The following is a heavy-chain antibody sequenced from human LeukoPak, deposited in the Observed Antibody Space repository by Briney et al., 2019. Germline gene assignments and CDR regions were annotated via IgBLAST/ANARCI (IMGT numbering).Heavy chain of an antibody. J-gene: IGHJ4*02. V-gene: IGHV4-38-2*02. D-gene: IGHD3-22*01. Sequence: SETLSLTCAVSGYSISSGYYWGWIRQPPGKGLEWIGSIYHSGGTYYNPSLKRRVTISVDTSKNQFSLKLSSVTAADTAVYYCAREPHQGRDYYDSTPLGYWGQGTLVTVSS. CDR2: IYHSGGT. CDR3: AREPHQGRDYYDSTPLGY. CDR1: GYSISSGYY.